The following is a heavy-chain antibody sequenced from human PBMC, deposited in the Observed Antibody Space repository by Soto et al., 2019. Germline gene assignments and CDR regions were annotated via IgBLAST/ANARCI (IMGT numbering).Heavy chain of an antibody. CDR3: ARETLSIAVAGAIDY. J-gene: IGHJ4*02. Sequence: ASVKVSCKASGYTFTSYYMHWVRQAPGQGLEWMGIINPSGGSTSYAQKFQGRVTMTRDTSTSTVYMELSSLRSEDTAVYYCARETLSIAVAGAIDYWGQGTLVTAPQ. D-gene: IGHD6-19*01. CDR2: INPSGGST. CDR1: GYTFTSYY. V-gene: IGHV1-46*01.